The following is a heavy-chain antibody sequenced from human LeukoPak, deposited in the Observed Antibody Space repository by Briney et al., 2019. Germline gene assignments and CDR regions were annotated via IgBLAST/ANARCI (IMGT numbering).Heavy chain of an antibody. CDR3: ARDRYGSGSRFGY. V-gene: IGHV4-38-2*02. J-gene: IGHJ4*02. CDR1: GYSISSGYY. CDR2: IYHSGST. Sequence: SETLSLTCTVSGYSISSGYYWGWIRPPPGKGLEWIGSIYHSGSTYYNPSLKSRVTISVDTSKNQFSLKLSSVTAADTAVYYCARDRYGSGSRFGYWGQGTLVTVSS. D-gene: IGHD3-10*01.